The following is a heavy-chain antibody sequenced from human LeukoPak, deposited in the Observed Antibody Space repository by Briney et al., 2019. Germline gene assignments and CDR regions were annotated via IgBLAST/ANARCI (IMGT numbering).Heavy chain of an antibody. J-gene: IGHJ4*02. V-gene: IGHV3-23*01. D-gene: IGHD1-1*01. Sequence: GGSLRLSCAASGFTFSSYAMNWVRQAPGKGLEWVSCISGSGASTYYADSVKGRFTISRDNARNALYLQLTSLRVEDTAVYYCARDRKVEPLPEYWGQGTLVTVSS. CDR1: GFTFSSYA. CDR2: ISGSGAST. CDR3: ARDRKVEPLPEY.